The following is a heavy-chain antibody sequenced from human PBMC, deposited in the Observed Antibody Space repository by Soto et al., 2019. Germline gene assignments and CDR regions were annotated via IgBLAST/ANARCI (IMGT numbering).Heavy chain of an antibody. CDR2: IYHSGST. J-gene: IGHJ4*02. CDR3: ASCSGYDAYYFDY. CDR1: GGSISSSNW. D-gene: IGHD5-12*01. Sequence: SDTLSLTCAVSGGSISSSNWWSWVRQPPGKGLEWIGEIYHSGSTNYNPSLKGRVTISVDKSKNQFSLKLSSVTAADTAVYYCASCSGYDAYYFDYWGQGTLVTVSS. V-gene: IGHV4-4*02.